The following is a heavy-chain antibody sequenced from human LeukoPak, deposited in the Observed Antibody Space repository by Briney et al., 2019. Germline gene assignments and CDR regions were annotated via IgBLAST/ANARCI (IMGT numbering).Heavy chain of an antibody. J-gene: IGHJ6*02. CDR2: IYYSGST. Sequence: SETLSLTCTVSGGSISSYYWGWIRQPPGKGLEWIGSIYYSGSTYYNPSLKSRVTISVDTSKNQFSLKLSSVTAADTAVYYCARQTYGDYRQYYYYYGMDVWGQGTTVTVSS. CDR3: ARQTYGDYRQYYYYYGMDV. CDR1: GGSISSYY. V-gene: IGHV4-39*01. D-gene: IGHD4-17*01.